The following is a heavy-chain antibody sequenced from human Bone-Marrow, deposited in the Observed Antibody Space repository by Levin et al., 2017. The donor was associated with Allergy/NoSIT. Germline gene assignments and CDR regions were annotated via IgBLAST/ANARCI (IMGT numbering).Heavy chain of an antibody. CDR2: ITGGIGRT. Sequence: GESLKISCTASGFTFSSYGMSWVRQAPGKGLEWVSSITGGIGRTYYADSLKGRFALSRDISKNTLFLQMNSLTAEDTAVYYCAKELAVRTTSPPFHRWGPGTLVTVSS. J-gene: IGHJ5*02. CDR1: GFTFSSYG. D-gene: IGHD1-7*01. V-gene: IGHV3-23*01. CDR3: AKELAVRTTSPPFHR.